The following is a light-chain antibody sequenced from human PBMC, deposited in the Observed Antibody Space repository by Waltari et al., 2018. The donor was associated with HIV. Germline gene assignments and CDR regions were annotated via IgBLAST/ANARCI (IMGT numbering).Light chain of an antibody. J-gene: IGLJ3*02. CDR2: GSN. Sequence: SSELTQDPFVSVAPGQTARITCQGDLLRFYYGRWYPQGPGQAPRLVSYGSNKRPSGIPDRFSGSTSGNTMSLTISATQAEDEGDFFCSSRDTTGKFWVFGSGTKLTV. CDR1: LLRFYY. V-gene: IGLV3-19*01. CDR3: SSRDTTGKFWV.